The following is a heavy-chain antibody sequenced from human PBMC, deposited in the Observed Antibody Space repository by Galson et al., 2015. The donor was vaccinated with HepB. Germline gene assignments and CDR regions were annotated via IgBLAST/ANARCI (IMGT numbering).Heavy chain of an antibody. CDR3: VSHDYGDEDYYFYY. Sequence: SLRLSCAASGFPFSSYAMHWVRQAPGKGLEYVSAISSNGGSTYYADSVKGRFTISRDNSKNTLYLQMSSLRAEDTAVYYCVSHDYGDEDYYFYYWGQGTLVTVSS. CDR1: GFPFSSYA. CDR2: ISSNGGST. D-gene: IGHD4-17*01. J-gene: IGHJ4*02. V-gene: IGHV3-64D*06.